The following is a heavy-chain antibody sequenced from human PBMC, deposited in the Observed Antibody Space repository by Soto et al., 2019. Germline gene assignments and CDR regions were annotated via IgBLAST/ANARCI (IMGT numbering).Heavy chain of an antibody. Sequence: SETLSLTCTVSGGSISSYYWSWIRQPPGKGLEWIGYIYYSGSTNYNPSLKSRVTISVDTSKNQFSLKLSSVTAADTAVYYCARRRWQQLVRGYYYYYMDVWGKGTTVTVSS. CDR1: GGSISSYY. J-gene: IGHJ6*03. CDR3: ARRRWQQLVRGYYYYYMDV. CDR2: IYYSGST. V-gene: IGHV4-59*08. D-gene: IGHD6-13*01.